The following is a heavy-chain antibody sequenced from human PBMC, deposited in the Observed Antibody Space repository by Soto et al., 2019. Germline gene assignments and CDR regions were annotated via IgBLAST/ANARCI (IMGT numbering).Heavy chain of an antibody. CDR3: ARDEQLGYYYYGMDV. Sequence: ASVKVSCKASGYTFTSYGISWVRQAPGQGLEWMGWISAYNGNTNYAQKLQGRVTMTTDTSTSTAYMELRSLRSDDTAVYYCARDEQLGYYYYGMDVWGQGTTVTVSS. D-gene: IGHD6-13*01. V-gene: IGHV1-18*01. CDR2: ISAYNGNT. J-gene: IGHJ6*02. CDR1: GYTFTSYG.